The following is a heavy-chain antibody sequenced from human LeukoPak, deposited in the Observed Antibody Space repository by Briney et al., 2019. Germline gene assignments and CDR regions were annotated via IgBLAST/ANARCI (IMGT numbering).Heavy chain of an antibody. V-gene: IGHV1-69*04. D-gene: IGHD2-8*01. Sequence: SVKVSCKASGGTFSSYAISWMRQAPGQGLEWMGRIIPILGIANYAQKFQGRVTITADKSTCTAYMELSSLRSEDTAVYYCARANRTIYYYYGMDVWGQGTTVTVSS. CDR2: IIPILGIA. J-gene: IGHJ6*02. CDR1: GGTFSSYA. CDR3: ARANRTIYYYYGMDV.